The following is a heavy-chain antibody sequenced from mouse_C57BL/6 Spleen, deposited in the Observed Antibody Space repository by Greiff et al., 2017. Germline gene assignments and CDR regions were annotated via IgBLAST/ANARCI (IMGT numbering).Heavy chain of an antibody. CDR1: GYTFTDYY. CDR2: INPNNGGT. Sequence: VQLQQSGPELVKPGASVKISCKASGYTFTDYYMNWVKQSHGKSLEWTGDINPNNGGTSYNQKFKGKATLTVDKSSSTAYMELRSLTSEDSAVYYCARKTTVLDYWGQGTTLTVSS. J-gene: IGHJ2*01. V-gene: IGHV1-26*01. CDR3: ARKTTVLDY. D-gene: IGHD1-1*01.